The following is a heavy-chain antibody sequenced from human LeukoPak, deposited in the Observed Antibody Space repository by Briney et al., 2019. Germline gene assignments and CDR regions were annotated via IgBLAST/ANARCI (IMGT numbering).Heavy chain of an antibody. Sequence: PSETLSLTCTVSGGSISSYYWSWIRQPPGKGLEWIGYIYYSGSTNYNPSLKSRVTISVDTSKNQFSLKLSSVTAADTAVYYCARGVYGGNFDAFDIWGQGTMVTVSS. V-gene: IGHV4-59*01. CDR1: GGSISSYY. CDR3: ARGVYGGNFDAFDI. J-gene: IGHJ3*02. D-gene: IGHD4-23*01. CDR2: IYYSGST.